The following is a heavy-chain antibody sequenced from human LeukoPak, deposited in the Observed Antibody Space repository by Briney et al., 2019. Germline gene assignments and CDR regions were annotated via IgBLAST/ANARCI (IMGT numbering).Heavy chain of an antibody. D-gene: IGHD6-19*01. Sequence: SVKVSCKASGGTFSSYAISWVRQAPGQGLEWMGRIIPILGIANYAQKFQGRVTITADKSTSTAYMELSSLRSEDTAVYYCARATIAVAGTDYDYWGQGTLVTVSS. J-gene: IGHJ4*02. V-gene: IGHV1-69*04. CDR2: IIPILGIA. CDR3: ARATIAVAGTDYDY. CDR1: GGTFSSYA.